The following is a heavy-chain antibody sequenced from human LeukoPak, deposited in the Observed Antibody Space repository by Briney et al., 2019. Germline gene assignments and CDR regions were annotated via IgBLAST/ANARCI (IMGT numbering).Heavy chain of an antibody. CDR2: IYTSGST. CDR3: ARDRGLNDAFDI. CDR1: GGSISSGSYY. D-gene: IGHD3-22*01. V-gene: IGHV4-61*02. Sequence: SETLSLTCTVSGGSISSGSYYWSWIRQPAGKGLEWIGRIYTSGSTNYNPSLKSRVTISVDTSKNQFSQKLSSVTAADTAVYYCARDRGLNDAFDIWGQGTMVTVSS. J-gene: IGHJ3*02.